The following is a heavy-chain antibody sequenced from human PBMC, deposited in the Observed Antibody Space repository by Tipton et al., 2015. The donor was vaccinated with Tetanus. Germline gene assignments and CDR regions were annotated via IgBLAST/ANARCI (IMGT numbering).Heavy chain of an antibody. CDR3: ARAGVYYDSSGYSILGAFDI. Sequence: TLSLTCAVYGGSFSGYYWSWIRQPPGKGLEWIGEINHSGSTNYNPSLKSRVTISVDTSKNQFSLKLSSVTAADTAVYYCARAGVYYDSSGYSILGAFDIWGQGTMVTVSS. CDR1: GGSFSGYY. D-gene: IGHD3-22*01. J-gene: IGHJ3*02. CDR2: INHSGST. V-gene: IGHV4-34*01.